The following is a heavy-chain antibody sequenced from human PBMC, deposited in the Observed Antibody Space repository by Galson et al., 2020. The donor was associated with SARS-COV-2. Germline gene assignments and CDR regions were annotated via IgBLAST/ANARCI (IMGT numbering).Heavy chain of an antibody. Sequence: GESLKISCKGSGYSFATNWIGWVRQMPGKGLEWMGIIYPSDSNIVYSTSFQGQVTISADKSINTAYLQWRSLKASDTAIYYCARFEGGYGTYDYSRYHYYGMDVWGLGTTVTVS. CDR2: IYPSDSNI. D-gene: IGHD5-12*01. J-gene: IGHJ6*02. V-gene: IGHV5-51*01. CDR3: ARFEGGYGTYDYSRYHYYGMDV. CDR1: GYSFATNW.